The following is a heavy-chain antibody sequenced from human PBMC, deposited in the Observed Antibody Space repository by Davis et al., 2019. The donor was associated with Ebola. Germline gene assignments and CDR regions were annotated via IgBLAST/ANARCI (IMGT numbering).Heavy chain of an antibody. CDR2: IYGGGST. V-gene: IGHV3-53*01. CDR1: GFSFSSYS. CDR3: VKGGWQQYFDY. Sequence: GESLKISCAASGFSFSSYSMSWLRQAPGKGPEWVSVIYGGGSTYYADSVKGRFTIPRDNSKNPLYLQMNSLRAEDTAVYYCVKGGWQQYFDYWGQGTLVTVSS. D-gene: IGHD6-13*01. J-gene: IGHJ4*02.